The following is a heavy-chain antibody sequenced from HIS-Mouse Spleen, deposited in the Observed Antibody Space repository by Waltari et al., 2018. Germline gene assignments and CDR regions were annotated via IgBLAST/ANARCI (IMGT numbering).Heavy chain of an antibody. D-gene: IGHD2-8*01. V-gene: IGHV3-74*03. J-gene: IGHJ3*02. CDR3: ARAGGNPPPQLYAFDI. CDR2: YKTEGGST. Sequence: EVQLVESGGGLVQPGGSLRLSCAASGFTFSSYWMHWVRQAPGKGLVGGERYKTEGGSTKQRDSGKGRVNISKDKAKNTLYLAMNRLGAEETDVDLCARAGGNPPPQLYAFDIWGQGTMVTVSS. CDR1: GFTFSSYW.